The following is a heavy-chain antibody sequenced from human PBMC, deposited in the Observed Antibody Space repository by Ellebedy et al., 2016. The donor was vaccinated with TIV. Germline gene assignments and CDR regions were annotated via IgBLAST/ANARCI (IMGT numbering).Heavy chain of an antibody. CDR1: GYNFSNNW. CDR3: AKPGDYDFDS. CDR2: IHPRDSVT. J-gene: IGHJ4*02. D-gene: IGHD4-17*01. V-gene: IGHV5-10-1*01. Sequence: GESLKISCKISGYNFSNNWISWVRQKPGKGLEWMGRIHPRDSVTYYSPSFRGHVTIAVDKSISFAFLQWSSLQASATSMYYCAKPGDYDFDSWGQGAVVTVSP.